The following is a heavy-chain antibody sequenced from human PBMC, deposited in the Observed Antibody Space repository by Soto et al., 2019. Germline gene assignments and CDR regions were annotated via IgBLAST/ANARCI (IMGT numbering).Heavy chain of an antibody. V-gene: IGHV3-23*01. D-gene: IGHD3-3*01. CDR2: INGGGGST. Sequence: GGSLRLSCGASGFTFSNHVMNWGRQAPGKGLEWVSAINGGGGSTFYADSVKGRFTISRDNSKNTLYLQMNSLRADDTAVYYCANVSEYNFWSGYRYYFDYWGQGTLVTVSS. J-gene: IGHJ4*02. CDR1: GFTFSNHV. CDR3: ANVSEYNFWSGYRYYFDY.